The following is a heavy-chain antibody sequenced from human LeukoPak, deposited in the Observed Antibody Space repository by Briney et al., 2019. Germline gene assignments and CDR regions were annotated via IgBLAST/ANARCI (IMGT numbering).Heavy chain of an antibody. CDR3: AKVKRDFYFDY. CDR2: ISGSGGNT. CDR1: GFTFSSYA. Sequence: GGSLRLSCAASGFTFSSYAMSWVRQAPGKGLEWVSGISGSGGNTYYADSVKGRFTISRDISKNTLYLHMNSLRAEDTAVYYCAKVKRDFYFDYWGQGTLVTVSS. V-gene: IGHV3-23*01. D-gene: IGHD3-3*01. J-gene: IGHJ4*02.